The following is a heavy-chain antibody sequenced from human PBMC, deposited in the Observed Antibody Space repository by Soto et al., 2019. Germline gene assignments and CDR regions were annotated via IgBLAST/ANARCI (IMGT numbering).Heavy chain of an antibody. V-gene: IGHV3-33*01. Sequence: GGSLRLSCAASGFTFSSYGMHWVRQAPGKGLEWVAVIWYDGSSKYYADAVKGRFTISRDNSKNTLYLQMDSLRAEDTAVYYCARVARGSPLFSYYYGMDVWGEGIQVTVSS. CDR2: IWYDGSSK. CDR1: GFTFSSYG. D-gene: IGHD2-21*01. CDR3: ARVARGSPLFSYYYGMDV. J-gene: IGHJ6*02.